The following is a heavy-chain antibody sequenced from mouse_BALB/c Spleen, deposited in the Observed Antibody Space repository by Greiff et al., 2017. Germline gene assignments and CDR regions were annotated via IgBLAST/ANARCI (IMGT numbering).Heavy chain of an antibody. V-gene: IGHV1S81*02. J-gene: IGHJ1*01. CDR3: TRDKDGNYGGYFDV. CDR2: INPSNGGT. CDR1: GYTFTSYY. D-gene: IGHD2-1*01. Sequence: VQRVESGAELVKPGASVKLSCKASGYTFTSYYMYWVKQRPGQGLEWIGEINPSNGGTNFNEKFKSKATLTVDKSSSTAYMQLSSLTSEDSAVYYCTRDKDGNYGGYFDVWGAGTTVTVSS.